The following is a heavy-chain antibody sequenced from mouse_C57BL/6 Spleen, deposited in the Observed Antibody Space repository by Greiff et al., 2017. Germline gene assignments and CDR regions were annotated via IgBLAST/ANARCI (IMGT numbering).Heavy chain of an antibody. CDR3: ARDYYDYLDY. J-gene: IGHJ2*01. V-gene: IGHV1-54*01. Sequence: QVQLKQSGAELVRPGTSVTVSCKASGYAFTNYLIAWVKQRPGQGLEWIGVINPGSGGTNYNEKFKGKATLTADKSSSTAYMQLSSLTSEDSAVYFCARDYYDYLDYWGQGTTLTVSS. D-gene: IGHD2-4*01. CDR2: INPGSGGT. CDR1: GYAFTNYL.